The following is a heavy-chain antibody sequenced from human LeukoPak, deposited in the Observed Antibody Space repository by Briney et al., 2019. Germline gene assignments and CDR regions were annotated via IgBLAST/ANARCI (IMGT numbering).Heavy chain of an antibody. Sequence: SETLSLTCTVSGYSISSGYYWGWIRQPPGQGLEWIGNLYHSGSTYYNPSLKSRVTISVDTSKNQFSLKLSSVTAADTAVYYCARPLSYYYDSSGDNAFDIWGQGTMVTVSS. CDR2: LYHSGST. CDR3: ARPLSYYYDSSGDNAFDI. D-gene: IGHD3-22*01. CDR1: GYSISSGYY. J-gene: IGHJ3*02. V-gene: IGHV4-38-2*02.